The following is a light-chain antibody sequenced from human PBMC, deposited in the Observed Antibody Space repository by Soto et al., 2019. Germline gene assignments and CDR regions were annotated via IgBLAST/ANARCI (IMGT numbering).Light chain of an antibody. CDR3: SSFSSSSTPYV. Sequence: QSALTQPASVSGAPGQSITISCTGTSTDVGGYKYVSWYQQHPGTVPKLMIFEVNGRPSGASDRFSGSKSGNTASLTISGLQPEDEADDYCSSFSSSSTPYVFGTGTKVTVL. V-gene: IGLV2-14*01. CDR1: STDVGGYKY. CDR2: EVN. J-gene: IGLJ1*01.